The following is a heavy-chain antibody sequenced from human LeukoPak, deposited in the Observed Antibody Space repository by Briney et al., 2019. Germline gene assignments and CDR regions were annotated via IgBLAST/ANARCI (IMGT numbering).Heavy chain of an antibody. CDR2: IFYSGGT. V-gene: IGHV4-39*07. CDR1: GDSIDNSNYY. D-gene: IGHD3-22*01. Sequence: SETLSLTCTVSGDSIDNSNYYWGWIRQPPGKGLEWIGNIFYSGGTYYNPSLKSRVTISVDTSKNQFSLKLNSVTAADTAVYYCARDLDPYDSSGPEGYWGQGTLVTVSS. J-gene: IGHJ4*02. CDR3: ARDLDPYDSSGPEGY.